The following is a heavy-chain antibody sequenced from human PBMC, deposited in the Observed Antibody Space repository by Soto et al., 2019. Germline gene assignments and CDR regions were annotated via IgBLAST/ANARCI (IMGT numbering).Heavy chain of an antibody. Sequence: SDTLSLTSRDSASVVSGGENYWSWARRPPGKGLEWLGYIYDSGVTSYTPALKSRVTLSLDRPNNQVSLKLRSVTAADTAVYFCVRDLAHGYTGNGWGHGTLVTVSS. D-gene: IGHD5-18*01. CDR3: VRDLAHGYTGNG. CDR1: ASVVSGGENY. J-gene: IGHJ4*01. V-gene: IGHV4-30-4*02. CDR2: IYDSGVT.